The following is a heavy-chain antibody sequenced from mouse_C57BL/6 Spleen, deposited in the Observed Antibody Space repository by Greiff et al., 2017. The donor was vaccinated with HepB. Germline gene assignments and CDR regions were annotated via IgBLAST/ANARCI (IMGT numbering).Heavy chain of an antibody. CDR2: INPNNGGT. V-gene: IGHV1-26*01. CDR3: ARVNLSYFDY. D-gene: IGHD2-3*01. Sequence: EVQLQQSGPELVKPGASVKISCKASGYTFTDYYMNWVKQSHGKSLEWIGDINPNNGGTSYNQKFKGKATLTVDKSSSTAYMELRSLTSEDSAVYYCARVNLSYFDYWGQGTTLTVSS. J-gene: IGHJ2*01. CDR1: GYTFTDYY.